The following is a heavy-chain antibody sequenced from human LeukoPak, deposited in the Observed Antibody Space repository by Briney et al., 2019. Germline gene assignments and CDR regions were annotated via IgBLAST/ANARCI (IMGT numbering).Heavy chain of an antibody. CDR3: ARGDYYDTPGDAFDI. CDR1: GYTFTSYG. V-gene: IGHV1-18*01. Sequence: GASVKVSCKASGYTFTSYGISWVRQAPGQGLEWMGWISAYNGNTNYAQKLQGRVTMTTDTSTSTAYMELRSLRSDDTAAYYCARGDYYDTPGDAFDIWGQGTMVTVSS. CDR2: ISAYNGNT. J-gene: IGHJ3*02. D-gene: IGHD3-22*01.